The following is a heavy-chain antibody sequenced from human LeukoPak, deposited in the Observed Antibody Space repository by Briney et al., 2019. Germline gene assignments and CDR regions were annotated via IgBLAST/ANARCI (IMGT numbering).Heavy chain of an antibody. CDR2: IHHSVGT. CDR3: ARKGPATIADY. Sequence: PSGTLSLTCAVSGGFISSGNWWGWFRQPPGKGLEWIGEIHHSVGTNYSPSLKSRVAISMDKSENQFSLDLTSVTAADTAMYYCARKGPATIADYWGRGTLVTVSS. D-gene: IGHD4-11*01. J-gene: IGHJ4*02. V-gene: IGHV4-4*02. CDR1: GGFISSGNW.